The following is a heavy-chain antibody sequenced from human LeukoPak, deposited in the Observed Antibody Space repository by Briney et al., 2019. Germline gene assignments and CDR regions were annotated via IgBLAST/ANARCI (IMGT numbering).Heavy chain of an antibody. J-gene: IGHJ4*02. CDR1: GGSFSGYY. V-gene: IGHV4-34*01. CDR3: ARSPVGVRGVRWRARYFDY. Sequence: SETLSLTCAVYGGSFSGYYWSWIRQPPGKGLEWIGEINHSGSTNYIPSLKSRVTISVDTSKNQFSLKLSSVTAADTAVYYCARSPVGVRGVRWRARYFDYWGQGTLVTVSS. D-gene: IGHD3-10*01. CDR2: INHSGST.